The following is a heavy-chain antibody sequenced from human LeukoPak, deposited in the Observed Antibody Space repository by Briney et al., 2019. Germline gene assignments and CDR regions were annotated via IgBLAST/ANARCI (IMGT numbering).Heavy chain of an antibody. Sequence: ASVKVFCKASGYTFTSYDINWVRQAPGQGLEGMAWMNPNSGNTGYVQKFRGRLTMTRDTSIGTAYMELSSLGSEDTAVYYCVRSSSLVRGVIILTSNHHGIHWGQGTLVTVTS. CDR2: MNPNSGNT. CDR1: GYTFTSYD. D-gene: IGHD3-10*01. J-gene: IGHJ4*02. V-gene: IGHV1-8*01. CDR3: VRSSSLVRGVIILTSNHHGIH.